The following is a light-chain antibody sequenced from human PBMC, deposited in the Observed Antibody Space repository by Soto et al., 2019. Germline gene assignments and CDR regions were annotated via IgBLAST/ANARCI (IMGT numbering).Light chain of an antibody. CDR1: SNDVGRYNY. V-gene: IGLV2-11*01. J-gene: IGLJ1*01. CDR3: CSYAGNPYV. Sequence: QSVLTQPRSVSGSPGQSVTISCTGTSNDVGRYNYVSWYQQHPGKAPKLMIYDVSKRPSGVPDRFSGSKSGNTASLTISGLQAEDEADYYCCSYAGNPYVFGTGTKLTVL. CDR2: DVS.